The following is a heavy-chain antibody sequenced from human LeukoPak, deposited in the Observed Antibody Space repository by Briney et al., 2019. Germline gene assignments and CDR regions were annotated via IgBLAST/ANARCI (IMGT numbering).Heavy chain of an antibody. J-gene: IGHJ6*02. CDR3: AKDIVGAPYYYYGMDV. V-gene: IGHV3-30*18. CDR1: GFTFSSYG. Sequence: GGSLRLSCAASGFTFSSYGMHWVRQAPGKGLEWVAVISYDGSNKYYADSVKGRFTIFRDNSKNTLYLQMNSLRAEDTAVYYCAKDIVGAPYYYYGMDVWGQGTTVTVSS. D-gene: IGHD1-26*01. CDR2: ISYDGSNK.